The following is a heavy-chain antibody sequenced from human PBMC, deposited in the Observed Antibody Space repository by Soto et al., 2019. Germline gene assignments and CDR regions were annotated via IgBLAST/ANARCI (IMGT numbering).Heavy chain of an antibody. CDR3: ARCPQRITIFGVAGSDYYFDL. CDR2: INHSGST. Sequence: SETLSRTCAVYGGSLSYYYWNWIRQSPGKGLEWIGEINHSGSTNYNPSLKSRVTISGDTSKNQFSPKLNSVTAADTAVYYCARCPQRITIFGVAGSDYYFDLWGRGTLVTVSS. CDR1: GGSLSYYY. J-gene: IGHJ2*01. D-gene: IGHD3-3*01. V-gene: IGHV4-34*01.